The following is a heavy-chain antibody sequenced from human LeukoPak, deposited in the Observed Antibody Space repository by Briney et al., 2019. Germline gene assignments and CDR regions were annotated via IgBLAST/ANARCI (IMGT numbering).Heavy chain of an antibody. Sequence: GGSPRLSCAASGFTFSSYAMHWVRQAPGKGLEWVAVISYDGSNKYYADSVKGRFTISRDNAKNSLYLQMNTLRAEDTAVYYCARVGSSGSYNEDYWGQGTLVTVSS. CDR2: ISYDGSNK. CDR1: GFTFSSYA. J-gene: IGHJ4*02. V-gene: IGHV3-30-3*01. CDR3: ARVGSSGSYNEDY. D-gene: IGHD1-26*01.